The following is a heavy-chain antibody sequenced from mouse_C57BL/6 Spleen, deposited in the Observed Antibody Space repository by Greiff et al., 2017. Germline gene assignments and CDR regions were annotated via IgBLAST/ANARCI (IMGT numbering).Heavy chain of an antibody. J-gene: IGHJ3*01. D-gene: IGHD2-5*01. Sequence: QVQLKESGAELVRPGASVTLSCKASGYTFTDYEMHWVKQTPVHGLEWIGAIDPETGGTAYNQKFKGKAILTADKSSSTAYMELRSLTSEDSAVYYCTRGAYSNYEFFAYWGQGTLVTVSA. CDR3: TRGAYSNYEFFAY. V-gene: IGHV1-15*01. CDR2: IDPETGGT. CDR1: GYTFTDYE.